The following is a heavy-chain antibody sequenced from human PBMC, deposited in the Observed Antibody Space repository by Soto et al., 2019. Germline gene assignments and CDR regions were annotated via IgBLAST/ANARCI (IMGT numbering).Heavy chain of an antibody. J-gene: IGHJ4*02. V-gene: IGHV1-3*01. Sequence: QRLEWVGWINANNGNTKYSQNFQGRVTITRDTSTSTAYMELSSLRSEDTAVYYCARGTDILVVPAAIDYWGQGTPVTVSS. D-gene: IGHD2-2*01. CDR2: INANNGNT. CDR3: ARGTDILVVPAAIDY.